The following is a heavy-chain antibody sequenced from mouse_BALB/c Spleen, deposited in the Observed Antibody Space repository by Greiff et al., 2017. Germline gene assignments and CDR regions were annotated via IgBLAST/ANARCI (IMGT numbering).Heavy chain of an antibody. Sequence: VKLVESGPGLVAPSQSLSITCTVSGFSLPGYGVNWVRQPPGKGLEWLGMIWGDGSTDYNSARKSRLSISKDNSKSQVFLKMNSLQTDDTARYYCARVLADAMDYWGQGTSVTVAS. V-gene: IGHV2-6-7*01. CDR3: ARVLADAMDY. D-gene: IGHD2-10*02. J-gene: IGHJ4*01. CDR1: GFSLPGYG. CDR2: IWGDGST.